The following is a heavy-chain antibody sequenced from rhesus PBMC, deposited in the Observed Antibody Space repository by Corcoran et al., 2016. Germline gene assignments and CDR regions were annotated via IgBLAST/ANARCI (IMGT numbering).Heavy chain of an antibody. CDR2: IYGSSGST. J-gene: IGHJ3*01. V-gene: IGHV4S7*01. D-gene: IGHD5-12*01. CDR3: ARGSFRNAFDF. Sequence: QVQLQESGPGLVKPSETLSLTCAVSGGFVNGYNWWSWICQAPGKGLEWIGYIYGSSGSTYYNPSLKSRVTISTDTSKNQFSLKLSSVTAADTAVYYCARGSFRNAFDFWGQGLRVTVSS. CDR1: GGFVNGYNW.